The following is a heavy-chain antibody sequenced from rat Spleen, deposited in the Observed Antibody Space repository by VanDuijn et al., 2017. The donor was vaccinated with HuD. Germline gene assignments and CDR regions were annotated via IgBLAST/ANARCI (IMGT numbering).Heavy chain of an antibody. CDR3: TTPIWPYDGYYPFAY. J-gene: IGHJ3*01. CDR1: GFTFSNYG. V-gene: IGHV5-29*01. CDR2: ISYDGSST. Sequence: EVQLVESGGGLVQPGRSLKLSCAASGFTFSNYGMAWVRQAPTKGLEWVATISYDGSSTYYRDSVKGRFTISRDNAKSTIYLQMESRRSEDTASYYCTTPIWPYDGYYPFAYWGQGTLVTVSS. D-gene: IGHD1-12*03.